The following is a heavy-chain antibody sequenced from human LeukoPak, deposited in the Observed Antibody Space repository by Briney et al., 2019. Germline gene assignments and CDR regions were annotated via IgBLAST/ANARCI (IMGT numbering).Heavy chain of an antibody. V-gene: IGHV4-34*01. CDR3: ARGGLRYSSFDY. CDR1: GGSFSGYY. J-gene: IGHJ4*02. D-gene: IGHD3-9*01. CDR2: INHSGST. Sequence: PSETLSLTCAVYGGSFSGYYWSWIRQPPGKGLEWIGEINHSGSTNYNPSLKSRVTISVDTSKNQFSLKLSSVTAADTAVYYCARGGLRYSSFDYWGQGTLVTVSS.